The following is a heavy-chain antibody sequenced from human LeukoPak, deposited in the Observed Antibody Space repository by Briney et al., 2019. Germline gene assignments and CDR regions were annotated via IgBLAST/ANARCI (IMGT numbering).Heavy chain of an antibody. CDR3: ARGGPYSSSLFDY. CDR1: GGSISNSNW. D-gene: IGHD6-6*01. J-gene: IGHJ4*02. V-gene: IGHV4-4*02. Sequence: SETLSLTCAVSGGSISNSNWWSWVRQSPGKGLEWIGEIHHGGSTTYNPSLKSRVTISVDTSKNQFSLKLSSVTAADTAVYYCARGGPYSSSLFDYWGQGTLVTVSS. CDR2: IHHGGST.